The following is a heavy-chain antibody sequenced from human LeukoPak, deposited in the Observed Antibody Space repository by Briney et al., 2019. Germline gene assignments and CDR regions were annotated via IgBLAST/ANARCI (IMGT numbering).Heavy chain of an antibody. V-gene: IGHV3-23*01. CDR2: ISGSGGST. CDR3: AKDQDYYDSSGYDY. Sequence: GGSPRLSCAASGFTFSSYAMSWVRQAPGKGLEWVSAISGSGGSTYYADSVKGRFTISRDNSKNTLYLQMNSLRAEDTAVYYCAKDQDYYDSSGYDYWGQGTLVTVSS. J-gene: IGHJ4*02. D-gene: IGHD3-22*01. CDR1: GFTFSSYA.